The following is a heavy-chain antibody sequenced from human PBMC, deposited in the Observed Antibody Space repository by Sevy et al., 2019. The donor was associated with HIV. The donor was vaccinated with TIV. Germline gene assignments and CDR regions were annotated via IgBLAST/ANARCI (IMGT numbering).Heavy chain of an antibody. J-gene: IGHJ3*02. CDR2: ISGSGFST. D-gene: IGHD3-22*01. V-gene: IGHV3-23*01. CDR1: GFTFNNYA. Sequence: GGSLRLSCAASGFTFNNYAMNWVRQAPGKGLEWVSAISGSGFSTYYADSVKGRFTFSRDNSKNTLYLQMNSLRAEDTAVYYCAKDCFEGSGYYPEGAFDIWGQGTMVTVSS. CDR3: AKDCFEGSGYYPEGAFDI.